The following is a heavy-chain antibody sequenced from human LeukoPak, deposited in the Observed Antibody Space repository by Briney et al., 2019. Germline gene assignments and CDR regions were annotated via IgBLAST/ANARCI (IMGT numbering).Heavy chain of an antibody. CDR2: TYYRSKWYN. Sequence: SQTLSLTCAISGDSASSNSAAWNWIRQSPSRGLEWLGRTYYRSKWYNDYAVSVKSRITINPDTSKNQFSLQLNSVTPEDTAVYYCARDGRVCSSTSCPYYMDVWGKGTTVTVSS. J-gene: IGHJ6*03. CDR1: GDSASSNSAA. CDR3: ARDGRVCSSTSCPYYMDV. D-gene: IGHD2-2*01. V-gene: IGHV6-1*01.